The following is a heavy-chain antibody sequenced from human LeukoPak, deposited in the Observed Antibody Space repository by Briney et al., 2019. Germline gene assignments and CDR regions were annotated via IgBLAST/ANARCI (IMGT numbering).Heavy chain of an antibody. CDR3: ATAPAMVRSWEYYFDY. Sequence: ASVKVSCKASGYTFTSYGISWVRQAPGQGLEWMGWISAFNGDRNYAQNLQGRLSMTIDTYTSTAYMELRSLRSDDTAVYYCATAPAMVRSWEYYFDYWGQGTLVTVSS. CDR2: ISAFNGDR. CDR1: GYTFTSYG. V-gene: IGHV1-18*04. D-gene: IGHD3-10*01. J-gene: IGHJ4*02.